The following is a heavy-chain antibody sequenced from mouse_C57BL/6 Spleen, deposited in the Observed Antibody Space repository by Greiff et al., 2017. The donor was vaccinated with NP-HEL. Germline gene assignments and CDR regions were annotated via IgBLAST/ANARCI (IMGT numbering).Heavy chain of an antibody. CDR3: ARDDDGSRFAY. CDR1: GYAFTNYL. D-gene: IGHD2-3*01. CDR2: LNPGSGGT. J-gene: IGHJ3*01. V-gene: IGHV1-54*01. Sequence: VQLQQSGAELVRPGTSVKVSCKASGYAFTNYLIEWVKQRPGQGLEWIGVLNPGSGGTNYNEKFKGKATLTADKSSSTAYMQLSSLTSEDSAVYFCARDDDGSRFAYWGKGTLVTVSA.